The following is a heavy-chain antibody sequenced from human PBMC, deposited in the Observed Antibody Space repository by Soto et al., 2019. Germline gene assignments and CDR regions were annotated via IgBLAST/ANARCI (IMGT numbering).Heavy chain of an antibody. CDR3: ARRRSSVVNQAYFDV. Sequence: SETLSLTCTVTGDSINSRSYYWGWIRQPPGKGLEWIGSIYYSGRTYNNPSLRSRVSMSIDTSKDQFSLKLKSVTAADTALYFCARRRSSVVNQAYFDVWGRGSLFPVSS. CDR2: IYYSGRT. D-gene: IGHD3-10*01. V-gene: IGHV4-39*01. CDR1: GDSINSRSYY. J-gene: IGHJ2*01.